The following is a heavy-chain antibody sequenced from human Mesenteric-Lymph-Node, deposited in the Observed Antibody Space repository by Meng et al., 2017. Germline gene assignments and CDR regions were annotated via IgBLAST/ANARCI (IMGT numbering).Heavy chain of an antibody. V-gene: IGHV1-18*01. D-gene: IGHD1-26*01. J-gene: IGHJ4*02. Sequence: QVRLGQSDAEVKKPGPSWKVSCKASGYTFTSYGISWVRQAPGQGLEWMGWISAYNGNTNYAQKLQGRVTMTTDTSTSTAYMELRSLRSDDTAVYYCAREADGATFDYWGQGTLVTVSS. CDR3: AREADGATFDY. CDR2: ISAYNGNT. CDR1: GYTFTSYG.